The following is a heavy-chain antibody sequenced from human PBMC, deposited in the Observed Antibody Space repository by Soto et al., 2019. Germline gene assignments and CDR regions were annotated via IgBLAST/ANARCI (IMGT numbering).Heavy chain of an antibody. D-gene: IGHD3-22*01. CDR3: ARDDYDSSGYYYVDY. CDR1: GFTFSSYG. Sequence: GGSLRLSCAAPGFTFSSYGMHWVRQAPGKGLEWVAVIWYDGSNKYYADSLKGRFTISRDNSKKTLYLQVNSLRAEDTAVYFCARDDYDSSGYYYVDYWGQGTLVTVPS. J-gene: IGHJ4*02. CDR2: IWYDGSNK. V-gene: IGHV3-33*01.